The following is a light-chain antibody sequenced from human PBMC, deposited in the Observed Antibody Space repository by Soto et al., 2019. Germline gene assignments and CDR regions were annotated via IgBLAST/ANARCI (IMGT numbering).Light chain of an antibody. CDR3: QQYGSSPRT. Sequence: EIVLTPSPGTLSLSPGERATLSCRASQSVSNSYLAWYQQKLGQAPRVLIYAASSRATGIPDRFSGSGSGTDFTLTISRLEPEDFAVYYCQQYGSSPRTFGQGTKVDIK. CDR2: AAS. J-gene: IGKJ1*01. V-gene: IGKV3-20*01. CDR1: QSVSNSY.